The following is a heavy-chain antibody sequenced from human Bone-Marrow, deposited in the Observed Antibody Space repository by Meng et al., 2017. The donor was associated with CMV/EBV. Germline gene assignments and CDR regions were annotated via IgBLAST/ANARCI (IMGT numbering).Heavy chain of an antibody. CDR1: GFSVTDNY. J-gene: IGHJ6*02. CDR3: ARGGDFNCMDV. Sequence: GESLKISCAASGFSVTDNYMTWVRQAPGKGLEWVSVIYSLGTTYYADSVKGRLTISRDTAKNPVVLQMNSLGAEDTAVYYCARGGDFNCMDVWGQGTTVTVSS. V-gene: IGHV3-53*01. CDR2: IYSLGTT. D-gene: IGHD3-16*01.